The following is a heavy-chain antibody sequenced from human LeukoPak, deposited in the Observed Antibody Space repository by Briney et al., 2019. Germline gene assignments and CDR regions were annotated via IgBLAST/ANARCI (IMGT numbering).Heavy chain of an antibody. V-gene: IGHV3-23*01. CDR1: GFTFSSYA. Sequence: PGGSLRLSCAASGFTFSSYAMSWVRQAPGKGLEWVSAISGSGGSTYYADSVKGRFTISRDNSKNTLYLQMNSLRAEDTAVYYCARDMYPDYYYYYGMDVWGQGTTVTVSS. CDR2: ISGSGGST. CDR3: ARDMYPDYYYYYGMDV. J-gene: IGHJ6*02. D-gene: IGHD2-2*01.